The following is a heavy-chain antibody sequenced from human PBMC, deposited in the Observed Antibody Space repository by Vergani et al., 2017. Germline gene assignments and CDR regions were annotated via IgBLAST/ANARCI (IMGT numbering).Heavy chain of an antibody. Sequence: EVQLVESGGGLVQPGGSLRLSCAASGFTFSSYSMNWVRQAPGKGLEWVSYISSSSSTIYYADSVKGRFTISRDNAKNSLYLQMNSLRDEDTAVYYCARERYCTNGVCYIFDYWGQGTLVTVSS. CDR2: ISSSSSTI. V-gene: IGHV3-48*02. CDR3: ARERYCTNGVCYIFDY. D-gene: IGHD2-8*01. J-gene: IGHJ4*02. CDR1: GFTFSSYS.